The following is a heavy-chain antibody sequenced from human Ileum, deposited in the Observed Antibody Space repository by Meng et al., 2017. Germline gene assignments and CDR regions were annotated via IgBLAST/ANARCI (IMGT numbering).Heavy chain of an antibody. J-gene: IGHJ5*01. CDR3: ARSGFDWNDAIDS. V-gene: IGHV3-66*02. CDR1: GFSFSSDC. Sequence: VRCGAGVVMTGASRSISCQASGFSFSSDCKNWVRQAPGKGLEWVSAINGGDSKYYEDPVIGRSLTTTKNSKNTLVLQMISIRVEDNAVEYCARSGFDWNDAIDSWGQGTLVTVSS. CDR2: INGGDSK. D-gene: IGHD1-1*01.